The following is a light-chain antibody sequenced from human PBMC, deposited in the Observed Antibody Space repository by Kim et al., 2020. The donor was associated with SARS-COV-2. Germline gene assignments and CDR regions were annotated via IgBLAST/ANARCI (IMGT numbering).Light chain of an antibody. J-gene: IGKJ3*01. Sequence: DIQMTQSPSSLSASVGDRVTITCQASQDISNYLKWYQQKPGKAPKLLIYDASNLETGVPSRFSGSGSGTDFTFTISSLQPEDIATYYCQQYDKLPFTFGPGTKVDIK. CDR2: DAS. CDR1: QDISNY. V-gene: IGKV1-33*01. CDR3: QQYDKLPFT.